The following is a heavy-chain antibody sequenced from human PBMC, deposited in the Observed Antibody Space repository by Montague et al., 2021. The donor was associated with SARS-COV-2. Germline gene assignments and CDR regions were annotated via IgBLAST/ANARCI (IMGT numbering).Heavy chain of an antibody. D-gene: IGHD2-2*01. J-gene: IGHJ5*02. CDR2: IYYSGST. CDR1: GGSISSYY. Sequence: SETLSLTCTVSGGSISSYYWSWIRQPPGKGLEWIGYIYYSGSTNYNPSLKSRVTISVDTSKNQFSLKLSSVTAADTAVYYCARVRVVVPAATNWFDPWGQGTLVIVSS. CDR3: ARVRVVVPAATNWFDP. V-gene: IGHV4-59*12.